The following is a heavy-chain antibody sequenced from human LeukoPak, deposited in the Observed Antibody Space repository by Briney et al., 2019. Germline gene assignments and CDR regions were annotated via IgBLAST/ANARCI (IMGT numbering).Heavy chain of an antibody. D-gene: IGHD2-15*01. CDR3: ARVHCSGGSCYSAYYFDY. V-gene: IGHV1-2*02. J-gene: IGHJ4*02. CDR2: INPNSGGT. CDR1: GYTFTGYA. Sequence: ASVTVSCKASGYTFTGYAMHWVRQAPGQGLGWMGWINPNSGGTNYAQKFQGSVTMTRETSISTAYMELSRLRSDDTVVYYCARVHCSGGSCYSAYYFDYWGQGTLVTVSS.